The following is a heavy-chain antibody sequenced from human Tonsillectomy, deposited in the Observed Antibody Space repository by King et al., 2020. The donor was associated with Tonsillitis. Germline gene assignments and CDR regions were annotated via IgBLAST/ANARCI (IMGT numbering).Heavy chain of an antibody. CDR3: AKDIIDSSGYYVRD. CDR2: ISGDGSST. J-gene: IGHJ4*02. CDR1: GFTFDDYA. V-gene: IGHV3-43*02. Sequence: VQLVQSGGGVVQPGGSLRLSCAASGFTFDDYAMHWVRQAPGKGLVWVSLISGDGSSTYYADSVKGRFTISRDNSKNSLYLQMNSLRTEDTALYYCAKDIIDSSGYYVRDWGQGTLVTVS. D-gene: IGHD3-22*01.